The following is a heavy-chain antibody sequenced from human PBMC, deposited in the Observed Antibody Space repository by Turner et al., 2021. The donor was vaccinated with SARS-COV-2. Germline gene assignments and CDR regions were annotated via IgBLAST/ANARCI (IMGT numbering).Heavy chain of an antibody. CDR2: TSYDGSNK. J-gene: IGHJ4*02. CDR3: AKQQGLYSNPMYYFDY. Sequence: HVQLVETGGGAVQPWRFLRRSCAASVFTFISYGMHWVRLGSGKGLEWVAGTSYDGSNKYYADSVKGRFTISRDKSKNTLYLQMNSLRAEDTAVYYCAKQQGLYSNPMYYFDYWGQGTLVTVSS. V-gene: IGHV3-30*18. D-gene: IGHD4-4*01. CDR1: VFTFISYG.